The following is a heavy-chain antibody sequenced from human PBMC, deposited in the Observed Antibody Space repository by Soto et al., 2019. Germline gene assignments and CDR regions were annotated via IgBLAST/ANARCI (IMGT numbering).Heavy chain of an antibody. Sequence: QVQLVQSGAEVKKPGASVKVSCKASGYTFSGSYIHWVRQAPGQGLEWMGWINPNNGGTNYAHKFQGWVTMTRDTSISTAYMELRRLKSVDTATYYCARAGSGMDVWGQGTTVTVSS. CDR1: GYTFSGSY. V-gene: IGHV1-2*04. CDR3: ARAGSGMDV. J-gene: IGHJ6*02. CDR2: INPNNGGT. D-gene: IGHD3-10*01.